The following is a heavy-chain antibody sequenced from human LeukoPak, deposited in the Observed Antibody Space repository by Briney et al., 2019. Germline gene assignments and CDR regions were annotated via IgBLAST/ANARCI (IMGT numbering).Heavy chain of an antibody. V-gene: IGHV4-59*08. Sequence: SETLSLTCTVSGASLSHSYWTWIRQSPGKGLEWIGNIYYSGNSDYSPSLRSRVTMSVDTSKNQLSLHLSSVTATDTAVYYCARQFFAYSVYDLPPLFWSFDIWGQGTTVTVSS. CDR3: ARQFFAYSVYDLPPLFWSFDI. D-gene: IGHD5/OR15-5a*01. J-gene: IGHJ3*02. CDR2: IYYSGNS. CDR1: GASLSHSY.